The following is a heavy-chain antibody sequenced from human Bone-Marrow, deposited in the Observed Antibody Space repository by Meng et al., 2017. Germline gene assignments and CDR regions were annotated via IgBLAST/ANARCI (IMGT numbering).Heavy chain of an antibody. Sequence: ASVKVSCKASGYTFTGYYMHWVRQAPGQGLEWMGWINPNSGGTNYAQKFQGRVTVTRDTSISTAYMELSRLRSDDTAVYYCARDGFRSVVVPASVDYWGQGTLVTVSS. CDR3: ARDGFRSVVVPASVDY. CDR1: GYTFTGYY. D-gene: IGHD2-2*01. V-gene: IGHV1-2*02. CDR2: INPNSGGT. J-gene: IGHJ4*02.